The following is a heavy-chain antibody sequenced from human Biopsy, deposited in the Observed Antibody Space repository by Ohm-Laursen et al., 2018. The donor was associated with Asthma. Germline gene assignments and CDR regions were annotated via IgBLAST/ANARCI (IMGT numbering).Heavy chain of an antibody. D-gene: IGHD6-13*01. V-gene: IGHV4-39*01. CDR1: SGSGGYMRSGNYY. Sequence: SETLSLTCSLSSGSGGYMRSGNYYWGWIRQPPGKGLEWIGSIYYSGTTYYNPSLESRVTVSADTSKNQFSLKLTSATAADTAVYYCVRGSSSWHHGPFHYYYGLDVWGQGTTATVFS. CDR3: VRGSSSWHHGPFHYYYGLDV. J-gene: IGHJ6*02. CDR2: IYYSGTT.